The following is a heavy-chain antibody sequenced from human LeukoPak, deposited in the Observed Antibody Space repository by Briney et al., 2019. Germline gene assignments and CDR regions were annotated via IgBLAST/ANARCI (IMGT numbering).Heavy chain of an antibody. J-gene: IGHJ6*02. V-gene: IGHV3-33*01. CDR1: GFTFSRYG. Sequence: GGSLRLSCGASGFTFSRYGMHWVRQAPGKGLEWVAIIWYDGSNKYYADSVKGRFTISRDNSKNTLYLQMNSLRAEDTAVYYCAREEGGSSSFDYGMDVWGQGTTVTVSS. CDR3: AREEGGSSSFDYGMDV. CDR2: IWYDGSNK. D-gene: IGHD1-26*01.